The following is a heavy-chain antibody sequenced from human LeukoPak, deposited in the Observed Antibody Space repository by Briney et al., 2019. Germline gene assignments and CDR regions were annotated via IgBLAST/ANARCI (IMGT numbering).Heavy chain of an antibody. Sequence: GGSLRLSCATSGFTFDDYAMHWVRQAPGKGLEWVSGISWNSGSIRYADSVKGRFTISRDNAKNSLYLQMNSLRAEDTALYYCAKPNYGDLHFDYWGQGTLVTVSS. J-gene: IGHJ4*02. CDR1: GFTFDDYA. D-gene: IGHD4-17*01. CDR3: AKPNYGDLHFDY. V-gene: IGHV3-9*01. CDR2: ISWNSGSI.